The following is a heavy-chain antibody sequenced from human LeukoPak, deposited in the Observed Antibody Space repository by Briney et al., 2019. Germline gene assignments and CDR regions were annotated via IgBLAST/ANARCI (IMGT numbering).Heavy chain of an antibody. CDR1: GYSISSGYY. Sequence: SETLSLTCAVSGYSISSGYYWGWTRQPPGKGLEWIGSIYHSGSTYYNPSLKSRVTISVDTSKNQFSLKLSSVTAADTAVYYCAGTTNHYYYYYMDVWGKGTTVTVSS. J-gene: IGHJ6*03. CDR2: IYHSGST. D-gene: IGHD4-11*01. CDR3: AGTTNHYYYYYMDV. V-gene: IGHV4-38-2*01.